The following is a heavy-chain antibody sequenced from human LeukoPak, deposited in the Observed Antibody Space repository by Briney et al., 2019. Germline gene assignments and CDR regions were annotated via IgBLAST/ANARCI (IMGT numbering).Heavy chain of an antibody. CDR3: ARSGNWFDP. CDR1: GGSMTSSSYY. J-gene: IGHJ5*02. CDR2: TYYSGST. Sequence: PSETLSLTCSVSGGSMTSSSYYWGWIRQPPGKGLEWIGSTYYSGSTYYNPSLKSRVTISVDTSKKQFSLKLSSVTAADTAVYYCARSGNWFDPWGQGTPVIVSS. V-gene: IGHV4-39*01.